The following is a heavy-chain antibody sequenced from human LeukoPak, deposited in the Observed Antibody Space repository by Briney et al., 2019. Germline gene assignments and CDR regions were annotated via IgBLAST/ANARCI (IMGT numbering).Heavy chain of an antibody. Sequence: GGSLRLSCAASGFSFNDYGMSWVRLSPGKGLEWVSGIDWSGRSTGYGDSVKGRFTISRDNAKNSLYLEMNSLRADDTALYHRARVRSSDSGNYFDFWGQGTLVTVSS. CDR2: IDWSGRST. J-gene: IGHJ4*02. CDR3: ARVRSSDSGNYFDF. V-gene: IGHV3-20*01. CDR1: GFSFNDYG. D-gene: IGHD2-2*01.